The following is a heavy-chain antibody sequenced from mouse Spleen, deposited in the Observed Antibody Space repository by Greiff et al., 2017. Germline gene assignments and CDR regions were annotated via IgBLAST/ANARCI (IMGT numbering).Heavy chain of an antibody. CDR2: IYPGDGDT. V-gene: IGHV1-82*01. CDR1: GYAFSSSW. J-gene: IGHJ4*01. CDR3: ASDLLGAMDY. Sequence: LVESGPELVKPGASVKISCKASGYAFSSSWMNWVKQRPGKGLEWIGRIYPGDGDTNYNGKFKGKATLTADKSSSTAYMQLSSLTSEDSAVYFCASDLLGAMDYWGQGTSVTVSS.